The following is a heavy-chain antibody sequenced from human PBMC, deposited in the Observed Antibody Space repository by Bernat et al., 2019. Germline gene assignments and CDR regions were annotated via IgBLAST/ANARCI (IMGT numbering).Heavy chain of an antibody. V-gene: IGHV3-30*03. CDR2: ISYDGSNK. D-gene: IGHD5-12*01. J-gene: IGHJ4*02. CDR1: GFTFSSYG. Sequence: QVQLVESGGGVVQPGRSLRLSCAASGFTFSSYGMHWVRQAPGKGLEWVAVISYDGSNKYYADSVKGRFSISRDNSKNTLYLQMNSLRAEDTAVYYCAVAIGYSGYHWGQGTLVTVSS. CDR3: AVAIGYSGYH.